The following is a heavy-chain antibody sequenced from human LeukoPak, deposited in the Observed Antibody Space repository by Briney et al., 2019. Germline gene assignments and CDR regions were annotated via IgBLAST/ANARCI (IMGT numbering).Heavy chain of an antibody. Sequence: PGGSLRLSCAASRFTFDDYAMHWVRQAPGKGLEWVSGISWNSGSIGYADSVKGRFTISRDNAKNSLYLQMNSLRAEDTALYYCAKGVPSGSGSYKDWGQGTLVTVSS. V-gene: IGHV3-9*01. CDR3: AKGVPSGSGSYKD. J-gene: IGHJ4*02. CDR2: ISWNSGSI. D-gene: IGHD3-10*01. CDR1: RFTFDDYA.